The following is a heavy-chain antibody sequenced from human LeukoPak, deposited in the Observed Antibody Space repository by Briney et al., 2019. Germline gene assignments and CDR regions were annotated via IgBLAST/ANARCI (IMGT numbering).Heavy chain of an antibody. CDR2: IYYTGSA. CDR1: GGSISPYF. D-gene: IGHD3-3*01. V-gene: IGHV4-59*12. Sequence: SETLSLTCTVSGGSISPYFWSWIRQPPGKGLEWIGSIYYTGSAYYNPSLKSRVTISVDTSKNQFSLKLNSVTAADTAVYYCARGSEDDDFWRRYSFDSWGQGTLVTVSS. CDR3: ARGSEDDDFWRRYSFDS. J-gene: IGHJ4*02.